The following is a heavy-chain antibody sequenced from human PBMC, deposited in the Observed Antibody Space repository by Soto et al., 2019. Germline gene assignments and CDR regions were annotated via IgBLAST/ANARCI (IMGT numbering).Heavy chain of an antibody. CDR2: VYSNGNT. J-gene: IGHJ4*02. Sequence: SETLSLTCTVSDDSLTTNKYAWTWIRQNPEKGLEWIGYVYSNGNTRSSPSLQSRVSMSVDTSKSHFSLRLSSVTAADTAVYFCARASYFRPSGSYYFVSWGQGTLVTVSS. D-gene: IGHD3-10*01. CDR1: DDSLTTNKYA. V-gene: IGHV4-31*03. CDR3: ARASYFRPSGSYYFVS.